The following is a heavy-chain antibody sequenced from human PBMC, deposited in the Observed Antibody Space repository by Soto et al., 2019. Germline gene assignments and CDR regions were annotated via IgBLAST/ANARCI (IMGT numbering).Heavy chain of an antibody. V-gene: IGHV3-30*18. CDR1: GFTFNNYG. D-gene: IGHD3-22*01. CDR3: AKPDRRDSSGFPDY. J-gene: IGHJ4*02. CDR2: ISYDGSNK. Sequence: LRLSCAASGFTFNNYGMHWVRQAPGKGLEWVAVISYDGSNKYYADSVKGRFTISRDNSKNTLYLQMNSLRAEDTAVYYCAKPDRRDSSGFPDYWGQGMLVTVSS.